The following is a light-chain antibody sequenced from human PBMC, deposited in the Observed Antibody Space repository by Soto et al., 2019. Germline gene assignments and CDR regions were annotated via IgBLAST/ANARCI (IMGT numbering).Light chain of an antibody. V-gene: IGKV1-12*02. CDR2: AAS. CDR3: QQANSFPFT. J-gene: IGKJ3*01. Sequence: DIQMTQSPSSVSASIGDRVTITCRASQIIGSWLAWYQQKPGKAPTLLIYAASSLQSGVPSRFSGSGSGTDFTLTVTSLQAEDSATYYCQQANSFPFTFGPRTKVDTK. CDR1: QIIGSW.